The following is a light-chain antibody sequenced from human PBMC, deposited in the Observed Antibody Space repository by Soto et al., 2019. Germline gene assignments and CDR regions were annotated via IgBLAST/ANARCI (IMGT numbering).Light chain of an antibody. J-gene: IGLJ2*01. Sequence: QSALTQPASVSGSPGQSITISCTGTSRDVGGYNYVSWYQQHPGKAPKVMIFEVSHRPSGVSNRFSGSKSGNTASLTISGLRAEDDADYYCSSYTSSSTQVFGGGTKLTVL. CDR2: EVS. V-gene: IGLV2-14*01. CDR3: SSYTSSSTQV. CDR1: SRDVGGYNY.